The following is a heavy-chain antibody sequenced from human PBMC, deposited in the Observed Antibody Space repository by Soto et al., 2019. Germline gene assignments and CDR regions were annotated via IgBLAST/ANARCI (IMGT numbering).Heavy chain of an antibody. J-gene: IGHJ3*02. V-gene: IGHV3-33*01. D-gene: IGHD3-22*01. CDR3: ARDSSFYDSSAQGAFDI. Sequence: SLRLSCAACGFTFSIYGMHWVRQAPGKGLEWVAVIWYDGSNKYYADSVKGRFTISRDNSKNTLYLQMNSLRAEDTAVYYCARDSSFYDSSAQGAFDIWGQGTMVTVSS. CDR1: GFTFSIYG. CDR2: IWYDGSNK.